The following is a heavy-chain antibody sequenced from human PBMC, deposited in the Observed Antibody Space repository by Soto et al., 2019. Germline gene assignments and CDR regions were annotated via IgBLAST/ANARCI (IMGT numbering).Heavy chain of an antibody. Sequence: QVQLQESGPGLVKPSGTLSLTCAVSGGSISSSNWWSWVRQPPGKGLEWIGEIYHSGSTNYNPSLNSRVTISVDKSKNQFSLKLSSVTAADTAVYYCARSGDLTAADTYYYYGMDVWGQGTTVTVSS. CDR3: ARSGDLTAADTYYYYGMDV. J-gene: IGHJ6*02. CDR2: IYHSGST. V-gene: IGHV4-4*02. D-gene: IGHD6-13*01. CDR1: GGSISSSNW.